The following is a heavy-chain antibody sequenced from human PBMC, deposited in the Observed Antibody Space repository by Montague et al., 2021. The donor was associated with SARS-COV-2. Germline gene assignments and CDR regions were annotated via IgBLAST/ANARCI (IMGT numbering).Heavy chain of an antibody. D-gene: IGHD3-10*01. CDR2: IDTNGAT. CDR3: AGHYKPRSQGSPDFDC. J-gene: IGHJ4*02. Sequence: SETLSLTCAVSGDSISNYYWSWIRQPPGKGLEYIGRIDTNGATGYNPSFKSRVTLSVDTVNNQLSLKLRSVTAADTAFYYCAGHYKPRSQGSPDFDCWGQGTLVTVSS. V-gene: IGHV4-4*09. CDR1: GDSISNYY.